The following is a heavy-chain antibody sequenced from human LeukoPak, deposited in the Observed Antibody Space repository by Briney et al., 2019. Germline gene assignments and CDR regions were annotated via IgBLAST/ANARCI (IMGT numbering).Heavy chain of an antibody. D-gene: IGHD6-13*01. J-gene: IGHJ4*02. V-gene: IGHV4-34*01. CDR1: GGSFSGYY. Sequence: SETLPLTCAVYGGSFSGYYWSWIRQPPGKGLEWIGEINHSGSTNYNPSLKSRVTISVDTSKNQFSLKLSSVTAADTAVYYCAGQQLHTLDYWGQGTLVTVSS. CDR2: INHSGST. CDR3: AGQQLHTLDY.